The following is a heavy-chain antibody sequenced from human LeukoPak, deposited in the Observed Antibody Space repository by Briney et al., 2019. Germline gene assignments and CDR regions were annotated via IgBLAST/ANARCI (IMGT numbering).Heavy chain of an antibody. J-gene: IGHJ4*02. CDR2: ISYDGSNK. D-gene: IGHD4-11*01. V-gene: IGHV3-30-3*01. Sequence: GRSLRLSCAASGFTFSSYAMHWVRQAPGKGLEWVAVISYDGSNKYYADSVKGRFTISRDNSKNTLYLQMNSLRAEDTAVYYCARDSNDYSNPEDYWGQGTLVTVSS. CDR3: ARDSNDYSNPEDY. CDR1: GFTFSSYA.